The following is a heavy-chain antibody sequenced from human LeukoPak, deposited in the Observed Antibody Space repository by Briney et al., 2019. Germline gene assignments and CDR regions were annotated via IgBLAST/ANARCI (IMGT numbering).Heavy chain of an antibody. J-gene: IGHJ4*02. D-gene: IGHD1-26*01. CDR2: ISGSGGST. V-gene: IGHV3-23*01. CDR1: GFTFSRFA. CDR3: AKGAEWELLFGTFDY. Sequence: PGGSLRLSCAASGFTFSRFAMSWVRQAPGKGLEWVSAISGSGGSTYYADSVKGRFTISRDNSKNTLYLQMNSLRAEDTAVYYCAKGAEWELLFGTFDYWGQGTLVTVSS.